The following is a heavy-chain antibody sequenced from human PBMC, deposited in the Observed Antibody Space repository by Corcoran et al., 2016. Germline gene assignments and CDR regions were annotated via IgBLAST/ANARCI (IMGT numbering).Heavy chain of an antibody. J-gene: IGHJ4*02. V-gene: IGHV3-23*01. CDR1: GFTFSTYA. D-gene: IGHD3-10*01. CDR3: AKEYYGSESMVDY. Sequence: EVQLLESGGGLVQPGGSLRLSCAASGFTFSTYAMSWVRQAPGKGLEWVSGITGNGVETYYADPVKGRFTISRDKSKNTLYLQMNSLGAEDTAVYYCAKEYYGSESMVDYGGQGTLVTVSA. CDR2: ITGNGVET.